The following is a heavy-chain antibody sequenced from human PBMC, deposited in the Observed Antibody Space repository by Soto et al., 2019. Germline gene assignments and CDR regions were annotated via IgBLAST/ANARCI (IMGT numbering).Heavy chain of an antibody. J-gene: IGHJ6*02. CDR3: ASELRFLEWLSNGMDV. D-gene: IGHD3-3*01. CDR2: INPNSGGT. V-gene: IGHV1-2*02. Sequence: GASVKVSCKASGYTFTGYYMHWVRQAPGQGLEWMGWINPNSGGTNYAQKFQGRVTMTRDTSISTAYMGLSRLRSDDTAVYYCASELRFLEWLSNGMDVWGQGTTVTVSS. CDR1: GYTFTGYY.